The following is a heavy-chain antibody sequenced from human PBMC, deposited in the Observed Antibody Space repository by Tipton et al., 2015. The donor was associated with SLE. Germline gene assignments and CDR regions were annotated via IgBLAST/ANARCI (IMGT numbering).Heavy chain of an antibody. CDR2: IYSGSRT. CDR1: GFTVTSNF. D-gene: IGHD3-10*01. Sequence: SLRLSCAASGFTVTSNFMNWIRQAPGKGLEWVSVIYSGSRTHYADSVKGRFTISRDNSKNTLFLQMNSLRAEDTAVYYCARGPEGGSGSYYRKFDYWGQGTLVTVSS. V-gene: IGHV3-53*05. CDR3: ARGPEGGSGSYYRKFDY. J-gene: IGHJ4*02.